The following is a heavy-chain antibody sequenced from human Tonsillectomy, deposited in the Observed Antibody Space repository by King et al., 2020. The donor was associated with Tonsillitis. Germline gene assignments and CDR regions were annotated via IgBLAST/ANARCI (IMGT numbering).Heavy chain of an antibody. D-gene: IGHD3-22*01. V-gene: IGHV3-7*03. CDR3: ARDGSSGYYDGLDY. J-gene: IGHJ4*02. Sequence: LVQSGGGLVQPGGSLRLSCAASGFSFSSYWMSWVRQAPGKGLEWVANIKQDGSEKNYVDSVKGRFTISRDNAKNSLYLQMKSLRAEDTAVYYCARDGSSGYYDGLDYWGQGTLVTVSS. CDR1: GFSFSSYW. CDR2: IKQDGSEK.